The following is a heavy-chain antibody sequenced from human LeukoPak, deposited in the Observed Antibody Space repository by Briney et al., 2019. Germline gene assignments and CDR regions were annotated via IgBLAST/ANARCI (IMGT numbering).Heavy chain of an antibody. CDR1: GGSISSSNW. J-gene: IGHJ5*02. Sequence: SETLSLTCAVSGGSISSSNWWSWVRPPPGKGLEWIGEIYHSGSTNYNPSLKSRVTISVDKSKNQFSLKLSSVTAADTAVYYCARVTAAAASGWFDPWGQGTLVTVSS. CDR2: IYHSGST. V-gene: IGHV4-4*02. D-gene: IGHD6-13*01. CDR3: ARVTAAAASGWFDP.